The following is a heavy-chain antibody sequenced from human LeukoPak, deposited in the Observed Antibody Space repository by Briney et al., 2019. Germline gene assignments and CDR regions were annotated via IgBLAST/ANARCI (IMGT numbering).Heavy chain of an antibody. D-gene: IGHD5-12*01. CDR3: ARDSPGYGAYDLG. CDR1: GFXFSTYW. V-gene: IGHV3-7*04. J-gene: IGHJ4*02. CDR2: IKEDGSAK. Sequence: GSLRLSCAASGFXFSTYWMSWVRQAPGKGLVWVANIKEDGSAKYSVDSVKGRFTISRDNAKNTLYLQMNSLKAEDTAVYYCARDSPGYGAYDLGWGQGTLVTVSS.